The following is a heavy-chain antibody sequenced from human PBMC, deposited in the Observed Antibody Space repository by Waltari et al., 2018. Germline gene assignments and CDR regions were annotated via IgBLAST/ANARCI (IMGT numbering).Heavy chain of an antibody. CDR1: GGSFSGSY. CDR3: ARGRTSFAVTMPPPEKDNWFDP. D-gene: IGHD3-10*01. CDR2: ITHSGST. V-gene: IGHV4-34*01. Sequence: QVQLQQWGAGLLKPSETLSLTCAVYGGSFSGSYWSWIRQPPGKGLGWIGEITHSGSTNYNPSLKSRVTISVDTSKNQFSLKLSSVTAADTAVYYCARGRTSFAVTMPPPEKDNWFDPWGQGTLVTVSS. J-gene: IGHJ5*02.